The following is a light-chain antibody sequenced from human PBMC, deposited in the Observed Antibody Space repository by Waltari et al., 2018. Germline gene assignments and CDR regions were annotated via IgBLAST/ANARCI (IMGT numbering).Light chain of an antibody. CDR3: QQHNDWPPWT. V-gene: IGKV3-15*01. CDR2: GAS. J-gene: IGKJ1*01. CDR1: QTVNSN. Sequence: IIMTQSPATLSLSPGERATLPCRASQTVNSNLAWYQQKPGQAPRLLNDGASIKATGIPARFSGSGSGTQFTLTINSLQSEDSAVYFCQQHNDWPPWTFGQGTKVELK.